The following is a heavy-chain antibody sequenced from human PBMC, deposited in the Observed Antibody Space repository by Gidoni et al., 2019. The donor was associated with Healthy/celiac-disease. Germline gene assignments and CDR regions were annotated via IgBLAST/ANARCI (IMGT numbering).Heavy chain of an antibody. V-gene: IGHV3-9*01. D-gene: IGHD2-21*02. Sequence: EVQLVESGGGLVQPGRSLRLSCAASGFTFDDYAMHWVRQAPGKGLEWVSGISWNSGSIGDGDSVKGRFTIFRDNAKNALYLQMNSLRAEDTALYYCAKDASATANAFDYWGQGTLVTVSS. CDR2: ISWNSGSI. CDR3: AKDASATANAFDY. J-gene: IGHJ4*02. CDR1: GFTFDDYA.